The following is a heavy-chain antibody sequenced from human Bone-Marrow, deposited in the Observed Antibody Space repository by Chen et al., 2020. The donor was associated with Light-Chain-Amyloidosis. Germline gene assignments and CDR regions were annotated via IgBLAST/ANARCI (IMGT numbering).Heavy chain of an antibody. CDR2: LFSNDEK. CDR3: ARLPRPPGPSGADWYFDL. CDR1: GFSLTDTRMG. J-gene: IGHJ2*01. Sequence: QVTLKESGPVLVKPTETLTLTCTVSGFSLTDTRMGVTWIRQPPGKALEWLAHLFSNDEKFYTTSLKTRLTISQDTSKSQVVLTMTNMDPVDTGTYYCARLPRPPGPSGADWYFDLWGRGTLVTVSS. D-gene: IGHD5-12*01. V-gene: IGHV2-26*01.